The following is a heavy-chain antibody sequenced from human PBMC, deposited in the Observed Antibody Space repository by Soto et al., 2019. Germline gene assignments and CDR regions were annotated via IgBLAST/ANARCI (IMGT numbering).Heavy chain of an antibody. J-gene: IGHJ5*02. V-gene: IGHV1-69*13. CDR1: GGTFSSYA. Sequence: SVKVSCKASGGTFSSYAISLVRQAPGQGLEWMGGIIPIFGTANYAQKFQGRVTITADESTSTAYMELSSLKSEDTAVYYCTTGPGGHYVAGNPWFDPWGQGTLVTVSS. CDR3: TTGPGGHYVAGNPWFDP. D-gene: IGHD3-10*01. CDR2: IIPIFGTA.